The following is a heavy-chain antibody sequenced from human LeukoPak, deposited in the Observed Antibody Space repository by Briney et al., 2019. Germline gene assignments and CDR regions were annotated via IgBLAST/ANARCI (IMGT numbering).Heavy chain of an antibody. CDR2: ISGSDGST. D-gene: IGHD1-26*01. J-gene: IGHJ6*03. Sequence: PGGSLRLSCAASGFTFSSYAMSWVRQAPGKGLEWVSGISGSDGSTNYADSVKGRFTISRENSKNTLYLQMNSLRAEDTAVYYCARGELAIPGYYYMDVWGKGTTVTISS. V-gene: IGHV3-23*01. CDR3: ARGELAIPGYYYMDV. CDR1: GFTFSSYA.